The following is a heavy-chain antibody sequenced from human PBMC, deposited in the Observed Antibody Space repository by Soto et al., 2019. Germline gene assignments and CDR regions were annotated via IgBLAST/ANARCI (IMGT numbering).Heavy chain of an antibody. CDR3: AKDREGTRYNFDH. V-gene: IGHV3-33*06. Sequence: PGGSLRLSCAASGFSFSDCAMHWIPQAPGKGLEWVAVVWSNGNSKYYSDSVEGRFTVSRDSSKNTLYLHMNNLNAEDTALDFGAKDREGTRYNFDHRGARTLFTFSS. J-gene: IGHJ4*02. CDR2: VWSNGNSK. CDR1: GFSFSDCA. D-gene: IGHD1-7*01.